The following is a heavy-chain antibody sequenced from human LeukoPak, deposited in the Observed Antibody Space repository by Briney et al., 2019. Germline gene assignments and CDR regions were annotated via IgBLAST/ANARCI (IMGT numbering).Heavy chain of an antibody. Sequence: GGSLRLSCAASGFTFNNAWMSWVRQAPGRGLEWVGHTKSKTDGGTTDYAAPVKGRFTISRDDSKNTLYLQINSLKTEDTAVYYCTTGSSGWSSWGQGTLVTVSS. CDR3: TTGSSGWSS. J-gene: IGHJ4*02. D-gene: IGHD6-19*01. CDR2: TKSKTDGGTT. V-gene: IGHV3-15*01. CDR1: GFTFNNAW.